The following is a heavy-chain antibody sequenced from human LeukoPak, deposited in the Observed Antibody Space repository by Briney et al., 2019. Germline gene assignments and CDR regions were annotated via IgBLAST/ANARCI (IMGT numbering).Heavy chain of an antibody. Sequence: PGGSLRLSCAASGFTFSSYSMNWVRQAPGKGLEWVSAISGSGGSTYYADSVKGRFTISRDNSKNTLYLQMNSLRAEDTAVYYCAKDPGAVAGTTNDYWGQGTLVTVSS. CDR1: GFTFSSYS. D-gene: IGHD6-19*01. CDR3: AKDPGAVAGTTNDY. J-gene: IGHJ4*02. V-gene: IGHV3-23*01. CDR2: ISGSGGST.